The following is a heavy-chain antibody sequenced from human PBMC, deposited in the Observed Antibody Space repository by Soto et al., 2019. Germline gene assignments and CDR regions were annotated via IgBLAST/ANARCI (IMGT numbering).Heavy chain of an antibody. D-gene: IGHD3-22*01. Sequence: GGSLRLSCAASGFTFSSYSMNWVRQAPGKGLEWVSYISSSSSTIYYADSVKGRFTISRDNAKNSLYLQMNSLRDEDTAVYYCARDYYDSSGYYFYYFDYWGQGTLVTVSS. V-gene: IGHV3-48*02. CDR1: GFTFSSYS. CDR3: ARDYYDSSGYYFYYFDY. J-gene: IGHJ4*02. CDR2: ISSSSSTI.